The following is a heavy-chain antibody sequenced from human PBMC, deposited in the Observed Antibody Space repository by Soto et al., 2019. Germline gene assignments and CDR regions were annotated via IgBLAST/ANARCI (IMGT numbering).Heavy chain of an antibody. V-gene: IGHV1-18*04. J-gene: IGHJ4*02. CDR1: GYTFTSYG. CDR2: ISAYNGNT. Sequence: ASVKVSCKASGYTFTSYGISWVRQAPGQGLEWMGWISAYNGNTNYAQKLQGRVTMTTDTSTSTAYMELRSLRSDDTAVYYCARVMTKVLQAGCTVDDWGQGTLVTVS. CDR3: ARVMTKVLQAGCTVDD. D-gene: IGHD4-17*01.